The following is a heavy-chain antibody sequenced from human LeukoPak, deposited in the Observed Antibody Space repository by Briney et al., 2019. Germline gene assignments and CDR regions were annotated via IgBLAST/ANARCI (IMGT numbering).Heavy chain of an antibody. Sequence: SETLSLTCTVSGSSISSSSYYWGWIRQPPGKGLEWIGSIYYSGSTYYNPSLKSRVTISVDTSKNQFSLKLSSVTAADTAVYYCARQPITIFGVVMLNWFDPWGQGTLVTVSS. J-gene: IGHJ5*02. CDR1: GSSISSSSYY. CDR2: IYYSGST. V-gene: IGHV4-39*01. D-gene: IGHD3-3*01. CDR3: ARQPITIFGVVMLNWFDP.